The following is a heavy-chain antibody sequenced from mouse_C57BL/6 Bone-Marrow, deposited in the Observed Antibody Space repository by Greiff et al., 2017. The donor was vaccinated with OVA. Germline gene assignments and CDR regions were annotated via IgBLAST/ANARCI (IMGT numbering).Heavy chain of an antibody. CDR1: GYTFTDHT. J-gene: IGHJ3*01. CDR3: ARREIYYDYDGFAY. Sequence: QVQLKESDAELVKPGASVKISCKVSGYTFTDHTIHWMKQRPEQGLEWIGSIYPRDGSNKYNEKFKGKATLTADKSSSTAYMRLNSLTSEDSAVYFCARREIYYDYDGFAYWGRGTLVTVSA. D-gene: IGHD2-4*01. V-gene: IGHV1-78*01. CDR2: IYPRDGSN.